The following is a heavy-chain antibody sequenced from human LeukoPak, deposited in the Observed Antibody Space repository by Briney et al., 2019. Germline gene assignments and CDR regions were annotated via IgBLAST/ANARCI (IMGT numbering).Heavy chain of an antibody. CDR1: GFTFDDYA. D-gene: IGHD2-2*01. CDR2: ISWNSGSI. Sequence: GGSLRLSCAASGFTFDDYAMHWVRQAPGKGLEWVSGISWNSGSIGYADSVKGRFTISRDNAKNSLYLQMNSLRAEDTALYYCAKDITSRYRSSLHFDFWDQGTLVIVSS. J-gene: IGHJ4*02. CDR3: AKDITSRYRSSLHFDF. V-gene: IGHV3-9*01.